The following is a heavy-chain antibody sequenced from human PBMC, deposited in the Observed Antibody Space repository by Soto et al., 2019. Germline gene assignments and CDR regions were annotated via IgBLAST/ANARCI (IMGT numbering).Heavy chain of an antibody. J-gene: IGHJ4*02. CDR1: GFTFSSYA. V-gene: IGHV3-64D*06. CDR3: VKAYYYDSSGYYY. Sequence: PGGSLRLSCSASGFTFSSYAMHWVRQAPGKGLEYVSAISSNGGSTYYADSVKGRFTISRDNSKNTLYLQMSSLRAEDTAVYYCVKAYYYDSSGYYYWGQGTLVTVSS. D-gene: IGHD3-22*01. CDR2: ISSNGGST.